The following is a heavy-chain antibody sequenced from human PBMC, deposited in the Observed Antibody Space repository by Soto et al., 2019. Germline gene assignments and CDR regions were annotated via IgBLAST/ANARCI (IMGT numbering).Heavy chain of an antibody. Sequence: GGSLRLSCAASGFTFSSYAMSWVRQAPGKGLEWVSAISGSGGSTYYADSVKGRFTISRDNSKNTVYLQMNSLRAEDTAVYYCAKERKKQWLVLGYFDYWGQGTLVTVSS. V-gene: IGHV3-23*01. D-gene: IGHD6-19*01. CDR3: AKERKKQWLVLGYFDY. J-gene: IGHJ4*02. CDR2: ISGSGGST. CDR1: GFTFSSYA.